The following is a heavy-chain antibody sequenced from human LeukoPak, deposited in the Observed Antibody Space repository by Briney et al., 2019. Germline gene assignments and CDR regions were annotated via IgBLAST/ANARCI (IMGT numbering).Heavy chain of an antibody. V-gene: IGHV3-64D*06. CDR3: ASPYSGYDYNFDH. D-gene: IGHD5-12*01. CDR1: GFTFNNYA. CDR2: ISSNGGTT. Sequence: PGGSLRLSCSASGFTFNNYAMHWGRQAPGKGLEYVSSISSNGGTTYYADSVKGRFTISRDNSKNTLFLQMSSVRAEDTAVYYCASPYSGYDYNFDHWGQGTLVTVSS. J-gene: IGHJ4*02.